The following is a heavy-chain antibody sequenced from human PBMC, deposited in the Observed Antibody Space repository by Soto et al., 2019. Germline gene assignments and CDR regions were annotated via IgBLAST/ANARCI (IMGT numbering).Heavy chain of an antibody. Sequence: EVQLVESGGGLVQPGGSLRLSCAASGFTVSSNYMSWVRQAPGKGLEWVSVIYSGDTTYYADSVKGRFTISIDNSKNTLYLQINSLRAEDTAVYYCAREMRTLSGMDVWGQGTTVTVSS. J-gene: IGHJ6*02. CDR1: GFTVSSNY. CDR3: AREMRTLSGMDV. CDR2: IYSGDTT. V-gene: IGHV3-66*01.